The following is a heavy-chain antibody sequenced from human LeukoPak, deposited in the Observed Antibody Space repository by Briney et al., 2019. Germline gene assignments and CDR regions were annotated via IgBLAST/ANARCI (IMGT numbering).Heavy chain of an antibody. J-gene: IGHJ4*02. D-gene: IGHD3-22*01. V-gene: IGHV4-4*07. CDR2: IYTSGST. Sequence: KTSETLSLTCTVSGGSISSYYWSWIRQPAGKGLEWIGRIYTSGSTNYSPSLKSRVTISVDKSKNQFSLKLSSVTAADTAVYYCARARGNYYDSSGYRFDYWGQGTLVTVSS. CDR3: ARARGNYYDSSGYRFDY. CDR1: GGSISSYY.